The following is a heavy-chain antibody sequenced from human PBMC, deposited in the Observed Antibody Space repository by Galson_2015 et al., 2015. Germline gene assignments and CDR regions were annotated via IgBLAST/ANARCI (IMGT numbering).Heavy chain of an antibody. CDR3: ARDPRYCSSTSCYWVDV. J-gene: IGHJ6*02. D-gene: IGHD2-2*01. V-gene: IGHV1-18*01. CDR1: GYTFTSYG. CDR2: ISAYNGNT. Sequence: SCKASGYTFTSYGISWVRQAPGQGLEWMGWISAYNGNTNYAQKLQGRVTMTTDTSTSTAYMELRSLRSDDTAVYYCARDPRYCSSTSCYWVDVWGQGTTVTVSS.